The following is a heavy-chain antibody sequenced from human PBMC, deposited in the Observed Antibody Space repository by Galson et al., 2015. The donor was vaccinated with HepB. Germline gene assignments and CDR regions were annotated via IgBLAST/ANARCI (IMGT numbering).Heavy chain of an antibody. CDR3: ARGYCSGGSCYPWAFDI. J-gene: IGHJ3*02. CDR1: GFTLGNYA. CDR2: ISDSGFDT. V-gene: IGHV3-23*01. Sequence: SLRLSCAASGFTLGNYAMSWVRQAPGKGLEWVSSISDSGFDTYYADSVKGRFTISRDNSKKTMYLQMNSLRSEDTAIYYCARGYCSGGSCYPWAFDIWGQGTMVTVSS. D-gene: IGHD2-15*01.